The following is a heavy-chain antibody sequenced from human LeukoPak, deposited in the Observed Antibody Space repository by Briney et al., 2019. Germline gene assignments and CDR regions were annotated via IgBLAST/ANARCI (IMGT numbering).Heavy chain of an antibody. V-gene: IGHV3-30-3*01. CDR3: ARERDIVVVPAAAFDI. J-gene: IGHJ3*02. Sequence: PGRSLRLSCAASGSTFSSYAMHWVRQAPGKGLEWVAVISYDGSNKYYADSVKGRFTISRDNSKITLYLQMNSLRAEDTAVYYCARERDIVVVPAAAFDIWGQGTMVSVSS. D-gene: IGHD2-2*01. CDR2: ISYDGSNK. CDR1: GSTFSSYA.